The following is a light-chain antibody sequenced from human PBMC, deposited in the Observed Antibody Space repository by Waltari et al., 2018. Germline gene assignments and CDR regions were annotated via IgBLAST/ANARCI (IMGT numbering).Light chain of an antibody. CDR3: CSHAGNSIWV. Sequence: QSALTQPPSVSGSPRQSITISCTGSNSNVGTYNHVSWYQQNPGKAPKLMIYEVNKRPSVVSDRFSGSKSGNTASLTISGLQAEDEADYYCCSHAGNSIWVFGGGTKLTVL. V-gene: IGLV2-23*02. CDR1: NSNVGTYNH. CDR2: EVN. J-gene: IGLJ3*02.